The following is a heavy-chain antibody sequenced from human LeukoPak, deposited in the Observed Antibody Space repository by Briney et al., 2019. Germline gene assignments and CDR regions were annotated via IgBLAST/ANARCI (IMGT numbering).Heavy chain of an antibody. V-gene: IGHV3-11*04. CDR3: VRGGQCSGGSCYADYFYYYMDV. Sequence: GGSLRLSCAASGFIFSDYYINWIRQAPGKGLEWVSYISYGGGTKHYADSVKGRFTVSRDNAKNSVILQMNSLRDEDTAVYYCVRGGQCSGGSCYADYFYYYMDVWGKGTMVTVSS. CDR2: ISYGGGTK. CDR1: GFIFSDYY. J-gene: IGHJ6*03. D-gene: IGHD2-15*01.